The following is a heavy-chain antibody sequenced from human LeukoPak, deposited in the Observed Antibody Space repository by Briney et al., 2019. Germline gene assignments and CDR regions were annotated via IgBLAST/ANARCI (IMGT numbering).Heavy chain of an antibody. J-gene: IGHJ4*02. CDR3: ARDRDYGDYNTQDLFVY. CDR2: ISAYSGDT. Sequence: ASVKVSCKASGYTFTSYGISWVRQAPGQGLEWMGWISAYSGDTNYARRLQGRVTMTTDTSTSTAYMELRSLRSDDTAVYYCARDRDYGDYNTQDLFVYWGQGTLVTVSS. V-gene: IGHV1-18*01. CDR1: GYTFTSYG. D-gene: IGHD4-17*01.